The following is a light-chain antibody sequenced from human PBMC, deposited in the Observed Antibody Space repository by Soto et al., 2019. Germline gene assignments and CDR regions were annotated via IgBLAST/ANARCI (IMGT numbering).Light chain of an antibody. Sequence: EVVMTQSPATLSVSPGERVTLSCRASQSVRSNLAWYQQKPGQSPRLLIYGASTRATGIPARFSGSGSGADFTLTISSLEPEDFAVYYCQQRSSWPITFGQGTRLEIK. CDR3: QQRSSWPIT. CDR2: GAS. J-gene: IGKJ5*01. CDR1: QSVRSN. V-gene: IGKV3-15*01.